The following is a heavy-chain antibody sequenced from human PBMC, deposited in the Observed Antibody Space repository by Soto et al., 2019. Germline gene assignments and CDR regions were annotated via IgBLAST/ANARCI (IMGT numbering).Heavy chain of an antibody. D-gene: IGHD2-8*01. CDR3: ARYCTNGVCYHNWFDP. J-gene: IGHJ5*02. Sequence: QVQPVQSGAEVKKPGASVKVSCKAFGYPFTSYHITWVRQAPGQGLEWMGWINGHNGETNYAQKFQGRVSMTTHTSTSTAYMELRSLRSDDTAVYYCARYCTNGVCYHNWFDPWGQGTLVTVSS. CDR1: GYPFTSYH. V-gene: IGHV1-18*01. CDR2: INGHNGET.